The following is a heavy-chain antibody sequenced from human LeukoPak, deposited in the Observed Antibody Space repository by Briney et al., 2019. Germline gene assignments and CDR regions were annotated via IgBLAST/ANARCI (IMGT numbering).Heavy chain of an antibody. CDR3: ASGSSTVKFYYGIDV. V-gene: IGHV4-59*01. CDR2: MYYSGST. Sequence: SETLSLTCTVSGGSMSRYYWGWIRQPPGKGLEWIGYMYYSGSTNYNPSLKNRVTISVDTSKNQFSLKLSSVTAADTAVYYCASGSSTVKFYYGIDVWGRGTTVTVSS. D-gene: IGHD4-17*01. J-gene: IGHJ6*02. CDR1: GGSMSRYY.